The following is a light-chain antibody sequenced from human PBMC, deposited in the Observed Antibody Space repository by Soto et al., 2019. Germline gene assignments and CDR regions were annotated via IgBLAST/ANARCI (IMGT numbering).Light chain of an antibody. J-gene: IGKJ1*01. Sequence: QLTQSPSTLSASVGDRVTITCRASQNIGKWLAWYQQKPGKAPKLPISDASKLETGVSSRFRGHVSGTEFTLSISSLQPGDSATYYCQQYNSFPWTFGLGTKVDIK. CDR3: QQYNSFPWT. CDR1: QNIGKW. V-gene: IGKV1-5*01. CDR2: DAS.